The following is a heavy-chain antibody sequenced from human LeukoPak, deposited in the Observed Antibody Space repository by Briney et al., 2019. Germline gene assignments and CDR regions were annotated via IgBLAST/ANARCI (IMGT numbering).Heavy chain of an antibody. J-gene: IGHJ4*02. CDR1: GFTFSSYA. CDR3: AYSNSWYLDY. D-gene: IGHD6-13*01. V-gene: IGHV3-64D*06. Sequence: GGSLRLSCSASGFTFSSYAMHWVRQAPGKGLEYVSAISNNGGSTYHADSVKGRFTISRDNSKNTLYLQMSSLRAEGTAVYYCAYSNSWYLDYWGQGTLVTVSS. CDR2: ISNNGGST.